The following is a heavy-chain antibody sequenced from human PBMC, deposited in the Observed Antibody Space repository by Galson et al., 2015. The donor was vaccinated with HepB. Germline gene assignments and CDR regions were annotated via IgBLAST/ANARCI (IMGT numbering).Heavy chain of an antibody. CDR1: GFTFSSFG. D-gene: IGHD3-3*01. CDR3: ARVYYDFRSGYYEGYFDY. J-gene: IGHJ4*02. CDR2: ITGSSSLI. V-gene: IGHV3-21*01. Sequence: SLRLSCAASGFTFSSFGMNWVRQAPGKGLEWVSSITGSSSLIFYADSVEGRFTISRDNTRNSLYLQMNSLRVEDTAVYYCARVYYDFRSGYYEGYFDYWGQGALVTVSS.